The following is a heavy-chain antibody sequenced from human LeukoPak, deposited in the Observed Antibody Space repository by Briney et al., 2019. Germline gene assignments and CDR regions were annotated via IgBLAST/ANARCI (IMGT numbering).Heavy chain of an antibody. J-gene: IGHJ4*02. CDR2: ISGSGGST. D-gene: IGHD2-2*01. CDR3: ARDRVGVPATVDY. CDR1: GFTFSSYV. V-gene: IGHV3-23*01. Sequence: GGSLRLSCAASGFTFSSYVMSWVRQAPGKGLEWVSAISGSGGSTYYADSVKGRFTISRDNAKNSLYLQMNSLRAEDTAVYYCARDRVGVPATVDYWGQGTLVTVSS.